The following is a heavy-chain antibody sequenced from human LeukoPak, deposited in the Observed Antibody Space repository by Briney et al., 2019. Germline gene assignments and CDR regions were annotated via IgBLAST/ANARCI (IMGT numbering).Heavy chain of an antibody. CDR3: ARAHPTVTNFDY. CDR2: IYYSGST. J-gene: IGHJ4*02. CDR1: GDSISSYY. V-gene: IGHV4-59*01. D-gene: IGHD4-17*01. Sequence: SETLSLTCTVSGDSISSYYWSWIRQPPGKGLEWIGYIYYSGSTNYNPSLKSRVTISVDTSKNQFSLKLSSVTAADTAVYYCARAHPTVTNFDYWGQGTLVTVSS.